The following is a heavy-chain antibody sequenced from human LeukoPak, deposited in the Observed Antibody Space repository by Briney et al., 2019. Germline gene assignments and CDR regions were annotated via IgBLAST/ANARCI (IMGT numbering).Heavy chain of an antibody. V-gene: IGHV3-74*03. Sequence: GGSLRLSCAASGFTFSTYWMHWVRQVPGKGLVWVSRIKSDGSSTTYANFVKGRFTISRDNAKNTVYLQLNSLRADDTAVYYCARVGGITLALAPSPFPDYDYYYMDVWGKGTTVTVSS. CDR3: ARVGGITLALAPSPFPDYDYYYMDV. J-gene: IGHJ6*03. CDR1: GFTFSTYW. CDR2: IKSDGSST. D-gene: IGHD3-10*01.